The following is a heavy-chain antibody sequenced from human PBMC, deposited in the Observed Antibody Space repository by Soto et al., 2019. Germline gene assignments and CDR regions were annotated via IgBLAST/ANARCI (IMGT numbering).Heavy chain of an antibody. CDR3: ARAWHWLPSNSHYFYGLDV. J-gene: IGHJ6*02. V-gene: IGHV1-18*04. CDR1: GYTFTSYG. CDR2: ISPYIGNT. Sequence: VASVKVSCKTSGYTFTSYGISWVRQVPGQGLEWMGWISPYIGNTNYAQKFQDRVAMTTDTSTTTAYMELKSLTSDDTAVYYCARAWHWLPSNSHYFYGLDVWGQGTTVTVSS. D-gene: IGHD6-19*01.